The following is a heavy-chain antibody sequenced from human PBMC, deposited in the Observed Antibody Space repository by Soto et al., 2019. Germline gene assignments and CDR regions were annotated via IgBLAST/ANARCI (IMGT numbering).Heavy chain of an antibody. CDR1: GFTFSSYA. CDR2: ISGSGGST. CDR3: AKLLTLVRGVIMKRSPGDFDY. V-gene: IGHV3-23*01. J-gene: IGHJ4*02. D-gene: IGHD3-10*01. Sequence: GGSLRLSCAASGFTFSSYAMSWVRQAPGKGLEWVSAISGSGGSTYYADSVKGRFTISRDNSKNTLYLQMNSLRAEDTAVYYCAKLLTLVRGVIMKRSPGDFDYWGQGTLVTVSS.